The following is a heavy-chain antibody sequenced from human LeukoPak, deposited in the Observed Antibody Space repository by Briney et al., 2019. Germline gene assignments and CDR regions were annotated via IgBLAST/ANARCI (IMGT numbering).Heavy chain of an antibody. V-gene: IGHV3-23*01. CDR1: GFTVGSNG. Sequence: GGSLRLSCAASGFTVGSNGMSWVRQDPGEGLEWVSGISGSVGSTYYADTVKGRFTISRDNSKNTLYLKMNSRRAEDTAGYYCAKDVYGSGRGVWGQGTTVTVSS. CDR2: ISGSVGST. D-gene: IGHD3-10*01. CDR3: AKDVYGSGRGV. J-gene: IGHJ6*02.